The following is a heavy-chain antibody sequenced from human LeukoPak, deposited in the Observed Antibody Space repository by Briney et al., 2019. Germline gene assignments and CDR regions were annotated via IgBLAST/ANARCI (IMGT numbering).Heavy chain of an antibody. J-gene: IGHJ6*03. V-gene: IGHV4-39*07. CDR1: GGSISSSSYY. CDR2: IYHSGST. CDR3: ARDYSYGGFYYYYYYMDV. D-gene: IGHD5-18*01. Sequence: SETLSLTCTVSGGSISSSSYYWGWIRQPPGKGLEWIGSIYHSGSTYYNPSLKGRVTISVDTSKNQFSLKLSSVTAADTAVYYCARDYSYGGFYYYYYYMDVWGKGTTVTVSS.